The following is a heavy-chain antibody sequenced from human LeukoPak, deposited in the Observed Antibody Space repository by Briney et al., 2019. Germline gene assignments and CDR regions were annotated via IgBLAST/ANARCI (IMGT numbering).Heavy chain of an antibody. CDR3: ATYSGSYLGYDYFDY. J-gene: IGHJ4*02. V-gene: IGHV4-39*01. CDR1: GGSISSGSYY. Sequence: PSETLSLTCTVSGGSISSGSYYWSWIRQPAGKGLEWIGSIYYSGSTYYNPSLKSRVTISVDTTKNQFSLKLSSVTAADTAVYYCATYSGSYLGYDYFDYWGQGTLVTVSS. CDR2: IYYSGST. D-gene: IGHD1-26*01.